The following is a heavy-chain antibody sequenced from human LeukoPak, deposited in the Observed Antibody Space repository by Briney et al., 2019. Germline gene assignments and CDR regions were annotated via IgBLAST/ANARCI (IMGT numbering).Heavy chain of an antibody. J-gene: IGHJ4*02. Sequence: GGSLRLSCAASGFTFSSYAMSWVRQAPGKGLEWVSTVSDRGFSTYYADSVKGRFAISRDTSKNTAYLQMNSLRVEDTAVYYCVKTMGAIDHDYWGQGALVTVSS. CDR2: VSDRGFST. D-gene: IGHD1-26*01. CDR1: GFTFSSYA. V-gene: IGHV3-23*01. CDR3: VKTMGAIDHDY.